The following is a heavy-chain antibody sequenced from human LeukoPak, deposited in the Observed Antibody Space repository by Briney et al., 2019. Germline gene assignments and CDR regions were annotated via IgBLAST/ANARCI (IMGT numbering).Heavy chain of an antibody. Sequence: SQTLSLTCAVSGGSISSGGYSWRWIRQPPGKGLEWIGYIYHSGSTYYNPSLKSRVTISVDRSKNQFSLKLSSVTAADTAVYYCARTPVQLERNDAFDIWGQGTMVTVSS. J-gene: IGHJ3*02. V-gene: IGHV4-30-2*01. CDR2: IYHSGST. CDR3: ARTPVQLERNDAFDI. D-gene: IGHD1-1*01. CDR1: GGSISSGGYS.